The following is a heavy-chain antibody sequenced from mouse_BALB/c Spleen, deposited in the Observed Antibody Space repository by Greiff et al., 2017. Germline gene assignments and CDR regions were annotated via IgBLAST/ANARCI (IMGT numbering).Heavy chain of an antibody. Sequence: EVQLVESGGGLVQPGGSLRLSCATSGFTFTDYYMSWVRQPPGKALEWLGFIRNKANGYTTEYSASVKGRFTISRDNSQSILYLQMNTLRAEDSATYYCARDRYDNAMDYWGQGTSVTVSS. J-gene: IGHJ4*01. D-gene: IGHD2-14*01. CDR1: GFTFTDYY. CDR3: ARDRYDNAMDY. V-gene: IGHV7-3*02. CDR2: IRNKANGYTT.